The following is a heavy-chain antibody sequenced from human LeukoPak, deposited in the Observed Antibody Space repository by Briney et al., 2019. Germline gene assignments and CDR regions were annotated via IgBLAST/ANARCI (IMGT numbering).Heavy chain of an antibody. CDR2: IYYSGST. J-gene: IGHJ3*02. V-gene: IGHV4-59*01. D-gene: IGHD4-17*01. CDR1: GGSITSYY. Sequence: PSETLSLACTVSGGSITSYYWSWIRQPPGKGLEWIGSIYYSGSTNYNPSLKSRVTISVDTSKNQFSLKLSSVTAADTAVYYCARVSTETNDVFDIWGQGTMVAVSS. CDR3: ARVSTETNDVFDI.